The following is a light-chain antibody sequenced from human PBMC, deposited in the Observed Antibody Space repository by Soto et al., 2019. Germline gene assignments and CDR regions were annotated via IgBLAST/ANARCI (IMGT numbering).Light chain of an antibody. J-gene: IGKJ2*01. CDR2: GAS. CDR3: QQYGGSPRYT. V-gene: IGKV3-20*01. Sequence: EIVLTQSPGTLSLSPGEKATLSCRASQSVSSTYLAWYQQKPGQAPRLLIYGASSRATGIPDRVSGSGSGTDFTLTISSLEPEDFAVYYCQQYGGSPRYTFGQGTKLEIK. CDR1: QSVSSTY.